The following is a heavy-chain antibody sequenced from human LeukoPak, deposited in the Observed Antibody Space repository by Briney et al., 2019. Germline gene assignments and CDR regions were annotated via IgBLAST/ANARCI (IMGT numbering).Heavy chain of an antibody. Sequence: GGSLRLSCVASGFTFSSYSMNWVRQAPGKGLEWVSSISSSSSYIYYADSVKGRFTSSRDNAKNSLYLQMNSLRAEDTAVYYCARDNSGSYYFDYWGQGTLVTVSS. J-gene: IGHJ4*02. V-gene: IGHV3-21*01. CDR3: ARDNSGSYYFDY. CDR1: GFTFSSYS. CDR2: ISSSSSYI. D-gene: IGHD1-26*01.